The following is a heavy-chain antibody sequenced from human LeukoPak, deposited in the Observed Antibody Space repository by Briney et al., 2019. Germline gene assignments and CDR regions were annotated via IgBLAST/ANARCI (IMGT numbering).Heavy chain of an antibody. V-gene: IGHV4-34*01. CDR3: ARSRVGTTSGHYYYMDV. CDR1: GGTFTDYY. CDR2: INHSGST. J-gene: IGHJ6*03. Sequence: SETLSLTGAGYGGTFTDYYWTWLRQPPGKGLKWVGEINHSGSTNYSQSLNSRVTISVDTSKNHFSLKLTSVTAPDTAIYYCARSRVGTTSGHYYYMDVWGKGPRVTVSS. D-gene: IGHD1-26*01.